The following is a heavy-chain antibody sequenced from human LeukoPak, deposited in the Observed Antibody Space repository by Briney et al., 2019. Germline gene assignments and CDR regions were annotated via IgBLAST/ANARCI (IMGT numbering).Heavy chain of an antibody. D-gene: IGHD1-26*01. CDR2: IKSDGSST. V-gene: IGHV3-74*01. CDR1: GSTFSRYW. Sequence: GGSLRLSCAASGSTFSRYWMHWVRQAPGKGLVWVSCIKSDGSSTSIADSAKGRFTISRDNAKNTVYLQMNSLRAEDTAVYYCVRDNRSYNFDYWGQGTLVTVSS. CDR3: VRDNRSYNFDY. J-gene: IGHJ4*02.